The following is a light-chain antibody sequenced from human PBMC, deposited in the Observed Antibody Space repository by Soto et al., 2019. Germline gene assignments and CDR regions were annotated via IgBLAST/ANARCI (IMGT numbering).Light chain of an antibody. J-gene: IGKJ2*01. CDR1: QYVLYSSNNKNY. Sequence: DIVLTQSPDSLAVSLGERATINCKSSQYVLYSSNNKNYLAWYQQKPGQPPKLLIYWASTRESGVPDRFSGSGSGTDFTLTISSLQAEDAAVYYCQQFYSTMYTFGQGTKLEIK. CDR3: QQFYSTMYT. V-gene: IGKV4-1*01. CDR2: WAS.